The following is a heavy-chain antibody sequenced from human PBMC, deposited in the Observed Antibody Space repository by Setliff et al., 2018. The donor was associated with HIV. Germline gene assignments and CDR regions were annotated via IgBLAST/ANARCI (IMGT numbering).Heavy chain of an antibody. CDR1: GYTFTGYY. V-gene: IGHV1-2*02. D-gene: IGHD3-10*01. CDR3: ARGRYYGSAALGGAYDI. J-gene: IGHJ3*02. CDR2: INPNNGGT. Sequence: ASVKVSCKASGYTFTGYYIHWVRQAPGQGLEWMGWINPNNGGTKSAQTFQGRITMTRDTSVNTVYMEVRRLRSDDTAIYYCARGRYYGSAALGGAYDIWGQGTMVTVSS.